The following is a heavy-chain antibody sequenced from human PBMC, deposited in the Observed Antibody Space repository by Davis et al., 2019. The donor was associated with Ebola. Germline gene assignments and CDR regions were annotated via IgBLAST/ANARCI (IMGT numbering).Heavy chain of an antibody. CDR3: ARVNDPSGY. V-gene: IGHV4-39*01. J-gene: IGHJ4*02. CDR2: INHSGST. CDR1: GGSISSSSYY. D-gene: IGHD6-25*01. Sequence: SETLSPTCTVSGGSISSSSYYWGWIRQPPGKGLEWIGEINHSGSTNYNPSLKSRVTISVDTSKNQFSLKLSSVTAADTAVYYCARVNDPSGYWGQGTLVTVSS.